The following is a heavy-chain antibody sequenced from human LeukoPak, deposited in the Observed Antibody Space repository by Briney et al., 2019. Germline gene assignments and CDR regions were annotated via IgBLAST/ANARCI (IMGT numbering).Heavy chain of an antibody. CDR1: GGSISSGGYY. V-gene: IGHV4-31*03. Sequence: PSQTLSLTCTVSGGSISSGGYYWSWIRQHPGKGLEWIGYIYYSGSTYYNPSLKSRVTISVDTSKNQFSLKLSSVTAADTAVYYCARGADGLSAHFDYWGQGTLVTVSS. CDR3: ARGADGLSAHFDY. CDR2: IYYSGST. D-gene: IGHD5-24*01. J-gene: IGHJ4*02.